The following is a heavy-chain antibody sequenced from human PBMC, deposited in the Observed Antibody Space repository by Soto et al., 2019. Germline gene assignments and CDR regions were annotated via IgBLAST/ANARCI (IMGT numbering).Heavy chain of an antibody. Sequence: PGGSLRLSCAASGFTSVDYAMHWVRQAPGKGLEWVSLISWDGGSTYYADSVKGRFTISRDNSKNSLYLQMNSLRAEDTALYYCAKDGGYSGYGNYYYYYGMDVWGQGTTVTVSS. CDR1: GFTSVDYA. J-gene: IGHJ6*02. CDR3: AKDGGYSGYGNYYYYYGMDV. D-gene: IGHD5-12*01. V-gene: IGHV3-43D*04. CDR2: ISWDGGST.